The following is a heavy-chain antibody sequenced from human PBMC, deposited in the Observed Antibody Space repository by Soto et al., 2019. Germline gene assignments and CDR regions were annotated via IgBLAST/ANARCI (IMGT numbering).Heavy chain of an antibody. J-gene: IGHJ4*02. D-gene: IGHD2-2*01. CDR2: IYPADSSA. CDR3: ARHSSTSVRAPLEF. V-gene: IGHV5-51*01. Sequence: GESLKISCKGSGYTFSNYRIAWVRQRPGRGLEWIGFIYPADSSATYSPSFPGHVIMSVDRSIRTAFLQWNSLEASDTAIYYCARHSSTSVRAPLEFWGPGTLVTV. CDR1: GYTFSNYR.